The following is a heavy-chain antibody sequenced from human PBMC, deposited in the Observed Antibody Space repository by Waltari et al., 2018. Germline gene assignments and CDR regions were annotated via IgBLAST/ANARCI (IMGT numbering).Heavy chain of an antibody. D-gene: IGHD6-19*01. V-gene: IGHV4-39*01. CDR2: MYYSGST. Sequence: QVQLQESGPGLVKPSETLSLTCTVSGGSISRNSYYWGWIRQPPGKGLEWIGSMYYSGSTYYNPSLKSRLTISVDTSKNQFSLNLSSVTAADTAVYFCATSPGPGYSSGFVYFDYWGQGTLATVSS. J-gene: IGHJ4*02. CDR3: ATSPGPGYSSGFVYFDY. CDR1: GGSISRNSYY.